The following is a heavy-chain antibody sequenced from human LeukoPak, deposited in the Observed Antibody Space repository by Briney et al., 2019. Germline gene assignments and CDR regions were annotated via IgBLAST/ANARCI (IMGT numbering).Heavy chain of an antibody. D-gene: IGHD2-15*01. CDR1: GFTFSDYY. J-gene: IGHJ3*02. Sequence: SGGSLRLSCAASGFTFSDYYMSWIRQAPGKGLEWVSYISSSGSTIYYADSVKGRFTISRDNAKNSLYLQMNSLRAEDTAVYYCAREYCSGGSCYSWAFDIWGQGTMVTVSS. CDR3: AREYCSGGSCYSWAFDI. CDR2: ISSSGSTI. V-gene: IGHV3-11*01.